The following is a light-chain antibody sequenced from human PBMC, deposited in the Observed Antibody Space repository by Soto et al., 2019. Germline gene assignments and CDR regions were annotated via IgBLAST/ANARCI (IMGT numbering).Light chain of an antibody. V-gene: IGLV1-51*02. CDR3: AAWDTSLSGGV. J-gene: IGLJ3*02. CDR1: SSNIGSDF. CDR2: ENN. Sequence: QSVLTQPPSVSAAPGQKVTISCSGSSSNIGSDFVSWYQQLPGTAPQLLIYENNKRPSGIPDRFSDSKSATSATLGITGLQTGDEADYYCAAWDTSLSGGVFGGGTQLTVL.